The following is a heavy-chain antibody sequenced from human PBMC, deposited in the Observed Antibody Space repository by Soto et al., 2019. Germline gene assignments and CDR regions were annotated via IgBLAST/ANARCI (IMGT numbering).Heavy chain of an antibody. CDR2: INPSGGST. Sequence: ASVKVSCKASGYTFTSYYMHWVRQAPGQGLEWMGIINPSGGSTSYAQKFQGRVTMTRDTSTSTVYMELSSLRSEDAAVYYCARWDIVVVPAAILAEYYFDYWGQGTLVTGSS. V-gene: IGHV1-46*01. CDR3: ARWDIVVVPAAILAEYYFDY. D-gene: IGHD2-2*02. CDR1: GYTFTSYY. J-gene: IGHJ4*02.